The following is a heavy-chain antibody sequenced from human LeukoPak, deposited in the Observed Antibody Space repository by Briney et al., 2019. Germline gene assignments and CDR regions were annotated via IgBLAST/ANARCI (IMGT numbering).Heavy chain of an antibody. CDR1: GFTFSGSA. V-gene: IGHV3-73*01. CDR2: IRSKANSYAT. D-gene: IGHD3-10*01. CDR3: TRRGFGSGSYYFDY. J-gene: IGHJ4*02. Sequence: GGSLRLSCAASGFTFSGSAMHWVRQASGKGVEWVGRIRSKANSYATAYAASVKGRFTISRDDSKNTAYLQMNSLKTEDTAVYYCTRRGFGSGSYYFDYWGQGTLVTVSS.